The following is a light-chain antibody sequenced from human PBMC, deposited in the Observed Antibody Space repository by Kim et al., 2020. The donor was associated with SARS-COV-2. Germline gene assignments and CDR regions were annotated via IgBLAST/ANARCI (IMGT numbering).Light chain of an antibody. J-gene: IGKJ2*01. CDR3: QQYNSYLYT. V-gene: IGKV1-5*01. CDR1: QSISSW. Sequence: SASVGDRVTITCRASQSISSWLAWYQQKPGEAPKLLIYDASSLESGVPSRFSGSGSGTEFTLTISSLQPDDFATYYCQQYNSYLYTFGQGTKLEI. CDR2: DAS.